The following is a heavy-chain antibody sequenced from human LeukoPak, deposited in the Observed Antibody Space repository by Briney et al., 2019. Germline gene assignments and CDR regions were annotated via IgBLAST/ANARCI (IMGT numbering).Heavy chain of an antibody. CDR1: GFTFSSYA. Sequence: SGGSLRLSCAASGFTFSSYAMSWVRQAPGKGLEWVSAISGSGGSTYYADSVKGRFTISRDNAKNSLYLQMNSLRAEDTALYYCAKADRSGWHYFDYWGQGTLVTVSS. CDR3: AKADRSGWHYFDY. D-gene: IGHD6-19*01. V-gene: IGHV3-23*01. J-gene: IGHJ4*02. CDR2: ISGSGGST.